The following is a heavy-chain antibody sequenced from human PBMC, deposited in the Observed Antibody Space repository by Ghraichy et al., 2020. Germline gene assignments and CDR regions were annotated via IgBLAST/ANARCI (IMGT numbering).Heavy chain of an antibody. CDR1: GGSISSYY. Sequence: SETLSLTCTVSGGSISSYYWSWIRQPPGKGLEWIGYIYTSGSTNYNPSLKSRVTISVDTSKNQFSLKLSSVTAADTAVYYCARQGGYYGSGSYYKSPGRVPYYYGMDVWGQGTTVTVSS. J-gene: IGHJ6*02. D-gene: IGHD3-10*01. CDR2: IYTSGST. CDR3: ARQGGYYGSGSYYKSPGRVPYYYGMDV. V-gene: IGHV4-4*09.